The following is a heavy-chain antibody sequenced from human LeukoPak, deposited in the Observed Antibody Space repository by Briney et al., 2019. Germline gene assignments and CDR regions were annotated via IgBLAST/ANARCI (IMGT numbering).Heavy chain of an antibody. CDR1: GGSFSGYY. J-gene: IGHJ4*02. CDR2: INHSGST. V-gene: IGHV4-34*01. D-gene: IGHD7-27*01. CDR3: ARGIPMGNFDY. Sequence: PSETLSLTCAVYGGSFSGYYWSWIRQPPGKGLEWIGEINHSGSTNYNPSLKSRVTISVDTSKNQFSLKLSSVTAADTAVYYCARGIPMGNFDYWGQGTLVTVSS.